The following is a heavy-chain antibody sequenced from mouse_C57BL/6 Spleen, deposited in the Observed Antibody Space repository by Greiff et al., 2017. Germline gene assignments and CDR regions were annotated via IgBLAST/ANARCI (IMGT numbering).Heavy chain of an antibody. CDR3: ARNYYGSSYLFDY. D-gene: IGHD1-1*01. V-gene: IGHV5-17*01. J-gene: IGHJ2*01. CDR1: GFTFSDYG. Sequence: EVQLQESGGGLVKPGGSLKLSCAASGFTFSDYGMHWVRQAPEKGLEWVAYISSGSSTIYYADTVKGRFTISRDNAKNTLFLQMTSLRSEDTAMYYCARNYYGSSYLFDYWGQGTTLTVSS. CDR2: ISSGSSTI.